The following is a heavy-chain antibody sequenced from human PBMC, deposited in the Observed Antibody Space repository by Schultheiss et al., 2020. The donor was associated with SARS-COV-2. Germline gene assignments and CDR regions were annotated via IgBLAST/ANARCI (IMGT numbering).Heavy chain of an antibody. CDR1: GGSISSYY. CDR2: IYYSGST. D-gene: IGHD3-3*01. V-gene: IGHV4-59*01. CDR3: ARDRRDFWSENWFDP. J-gene: IGHJ5*02. Sequence: SETLSLTFTVSGGSISSYYWSWIRQPPGKGLEWIGYIYYSGSTNYNPSLKSRVTISVDTSKNQFSLKLSSVTAADTAVYYCARDRRDFWSENWFDPWGQGTLVTVSS.